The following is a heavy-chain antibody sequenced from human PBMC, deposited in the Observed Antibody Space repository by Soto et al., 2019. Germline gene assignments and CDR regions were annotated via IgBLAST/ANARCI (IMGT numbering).Heavy chain of an antibody. J-gene: IGHJ6*02. CDR2: CKWSSGDV. CDR1: GFTFGDFA. CDR3: AQGRSSGSPYYGMDF. D-gene: IGHD3-10*01. V-gene: IGHV3-9*01. Sequence: PVGSLRPSCAASGFTFGDFAMHWVRKFPGKGLEWVSGCKWSSGDVGYADSVKGRFTISRDNARNSLYLQMNSLRTENTAVYYCAQGRSSGSPYYGMDFWGQGTIVTVS.